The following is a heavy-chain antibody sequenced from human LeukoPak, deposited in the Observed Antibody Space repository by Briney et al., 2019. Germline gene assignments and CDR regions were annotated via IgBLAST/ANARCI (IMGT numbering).Heavy chain of an antibody. J-gene: IGHJ3*02. CDR1: GFTFSSYG. Sequence: PGRSLRLSCAASGFTFSSYGMHWVRQAPGKGLEWVAVIWYDGSNKYYADSVKGRFTISRDNAKNSLYLQMNSLRAEDTAVYYCARDPHYGDYRDAFDIWGQGTMVAVSS. D-gene: IGHD4-17*01. V-gene: IGHV3-33*01. CDR3: ARDPHYGDYRDAFDI. CDR2: IWYDGSNK.